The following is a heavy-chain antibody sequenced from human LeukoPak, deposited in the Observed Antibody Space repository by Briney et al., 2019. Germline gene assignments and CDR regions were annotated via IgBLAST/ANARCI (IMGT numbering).Heavy chain of an antibody. CDR1: GYTFSSYW. J-gene: IGHJ5*02. Sequence: GGSLRLSCAASGYTFSSYWMHWVRQTPGKGLVWVSRINSDGSGTRYADSVKGRFTISRDNAKNTLYLQMNSLGADDTAVYYCAREVSGDPWYNWFDPWGQGTLVTVSS. D-gene: IGHD4-17*01. CDR3: AREVSGDPWYNWFDP. CDR2: INSDGSGT. V-gene: IGHV3-74*01.